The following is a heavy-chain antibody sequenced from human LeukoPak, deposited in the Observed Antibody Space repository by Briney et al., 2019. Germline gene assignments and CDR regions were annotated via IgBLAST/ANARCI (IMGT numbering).Heavy chain of an antibody. Sequence: SETLSLTCAVYGGSFSGYYWSWIRQPPGKGLEWIGEISHSGSTNYNPSLKSRVTISVDTSKNQFSLKLSSVTAADTAVYYCARRPSGYTAMVYWFDPWGQGTLVTVSS. D-gene: IGHD5-18*01. CDR2: ISHSGST. CDR3: ARRPSGYTAMVYWFDP. J-gene: IGHJ5*02. V-gene: IGHV4-34*01. CDR1: GGSFSGYY.